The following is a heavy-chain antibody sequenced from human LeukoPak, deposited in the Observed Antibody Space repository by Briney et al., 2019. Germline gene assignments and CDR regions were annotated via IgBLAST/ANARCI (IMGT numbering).Heavy chain of an antibody. D-gene: IGHD6-19*01. CDR2: ISYDGFNP. V-gene: IGHV3-30*18. CDR1: GFTFSSYG. J-gene: IGHJ4*02. Sequence: QPGRSLRLSCAASGFTFSSYGMHWVRQAPGKGLEWVAVISYDGFNPYYADSVKGRFTISRDNSKNTLWLQMNSLRAEDTAVYYCAKVKEMYSSGSYYFDYWGQGTLVTVSS. CDR3: AKVKEMYSSGSYYFDY.